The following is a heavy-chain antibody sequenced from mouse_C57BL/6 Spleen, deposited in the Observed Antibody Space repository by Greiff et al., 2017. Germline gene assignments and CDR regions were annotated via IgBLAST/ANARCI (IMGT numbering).Heavy chain of an antibody. Sequence: QVQLQQSGPGLVQPSQSLSITCTVSGFSLTSYGVHWVRQSPGKGLEWLGVIWSGGSTDYNAAFISRLSISKDNSKSQVFFKMNSLQADDTAIYYCASYYSNYGNAMDYWGQGTSVTGSS. CDR1: GFSLTSYG. CDR3: ASYYSNYGNAMDY. V-gene: IGHV2-2*01. CDR2: IWSGGST. J-gene: IGHJ4*01. D-gene: IGHD2-5*01.